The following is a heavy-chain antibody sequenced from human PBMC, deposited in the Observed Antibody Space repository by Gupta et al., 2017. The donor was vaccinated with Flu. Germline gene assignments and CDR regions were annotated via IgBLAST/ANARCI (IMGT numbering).Heavy chain of an antibody. CDR3: AKDGHDFWSGNYVGLDY. CDR1: GLTLRRFG. Sequence: QVQLVESGGGVVQPGRSLRLSCTASGLTLRRFGVPWVLQAPGKGLEWVAVISYDGSNKHYADSVKGRFTISRDNSKNTLYLQMNSLRAEDTAVYYCAKDGHDFWSGNYVGLDYWGQGTLVTVSS. D-gene: IGHD3-3*01. V-gene: IGHV3-30*18. J-gene: IGHJ4*02. CDR2: ISYDGSNK.